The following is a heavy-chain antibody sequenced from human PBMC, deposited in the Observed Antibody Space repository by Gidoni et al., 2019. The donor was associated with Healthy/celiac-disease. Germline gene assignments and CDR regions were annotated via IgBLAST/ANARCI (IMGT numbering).Heavy chain of an antibody. V-gene: IGHV3-21*01. J-gene: IGHJ3*02. CDR1: GFTFSSYS. CDR3: ARGPYSSSWADAFDI. CDR2: ISSSSSYI. Sequence: EVQLVESGGGLVKPGGSLRLSCAASGFTFSSYSMNWVRQAPGKGLEWVSSISSSSSYIYYADSVKGRVTISRDNAKNSLYLQMNSLRAEDTAVYYCARGPYSSSWADAFDIWGQGTMVTVSS. D-gene: IGHD6-13*01.